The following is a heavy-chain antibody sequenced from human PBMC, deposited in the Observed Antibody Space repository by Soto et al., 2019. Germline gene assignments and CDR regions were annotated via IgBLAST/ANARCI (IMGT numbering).Heavy chain of an antibody. CDR1: GFTFTNHN. CDR3: ARDPTLSVLVVVATDDF. Sequence: PGGSLRLSCAASGFTFTNHNMNWVRQAPGKGLEWVSSISSSSSFRNYADSVKGRFSISRDNDKNLVYLQMDSLRAEDTAVYYCARDPTLSVLVVVATDDFWGQGTLVTVSS. CDR2: ISSSSSFR. D-gene: IGHD2-21*01. V-gene: IGHV3-21*01. J-gene: IGHJ4*02.